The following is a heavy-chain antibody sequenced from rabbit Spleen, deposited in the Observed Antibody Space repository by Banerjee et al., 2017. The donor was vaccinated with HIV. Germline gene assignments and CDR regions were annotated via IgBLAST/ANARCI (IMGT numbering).Heavy chain of an antibody. CDR1: GVSFSDSSY. CDR3: ARDLAGVIGWNFGW. V-gene: IGHV1S45*01. D-gene: IGHD4-1*01. Sequence: QEQLVESGGGLVKPGASLTLTCIASGVSFSDSSYMCWVRQAPGKGLEWIACIELGSGAFTYFATWAKGRFTISKTSSTTVTLQMTSLTAADTATYFCARDLAGVIGWNFGWWGPGTLVTVS. CDR2: IELGSGAFT. J-gene: IGHJ4*01.